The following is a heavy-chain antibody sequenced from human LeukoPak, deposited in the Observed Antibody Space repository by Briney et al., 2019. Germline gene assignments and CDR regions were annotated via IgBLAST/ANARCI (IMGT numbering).Heavy chain of an antibody. CDR2: ISSSSSYI. CDR1: GFTFSSYS. CDR3: ASNSVGAGDY. Sequence: GGSLRLSCAASGFTFSSYSMNWVRQAPGKGLEWVSSISSSSSYIYYADSVKGRFTISRDNAKSSLYLQMNSLRAEDTAVYYCASNSVGAGDYWGQGTLVTVSS. V-gene: IGHV3-21*01. D-gene: IGHD1-26*01. J-gene: IGHJ4*02.